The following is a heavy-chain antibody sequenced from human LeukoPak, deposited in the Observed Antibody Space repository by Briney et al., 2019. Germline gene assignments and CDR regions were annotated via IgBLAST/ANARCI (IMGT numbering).Heavy chain of an antibody. CDR3: ARRASPIFGVVIHDY. V-gene: IGHV3-11*01. D-gene: IGHD3-3*01. Sequence: PGGSLRLSCAASGFTFSDYYMSWIRQAPGKGLEWVSYISSSGSTIYYADSVKGRFTISRDNAKNSLYLQMNSLRAEDTAVYYCARRASPIFGVVIHDYWGQGTLVTVSS. CDR2: ISSSGSTI. CDR1: GFTFSDYY. J-gene: IGHJ4*02.